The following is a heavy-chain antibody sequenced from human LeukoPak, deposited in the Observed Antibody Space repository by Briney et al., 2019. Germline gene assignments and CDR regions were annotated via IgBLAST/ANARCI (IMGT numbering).Heavy chain of an antibody. CDR1: GGTFSSYA. J-gene: IGHJ4*02. D-gene: IGHD1-26*01. CDR3: AREPGLVGATTSVDY. V-gene: IGHV1-69*04. CDR2: IIPILGIA. Sequence: SVKVSCKASGGTFSSYAISWVRQAPGQGLEWMGRIIPILGIANYAQKSQGRVTITADKSTSTAYMELSSLRSEDTAVYYCAREPGLVGATTSVDYWGQGTLVTVSS.